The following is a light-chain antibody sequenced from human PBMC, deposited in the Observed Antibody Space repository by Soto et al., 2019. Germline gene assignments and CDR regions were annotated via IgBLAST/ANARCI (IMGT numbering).Light chain of an antibody. CDR1: QSISTW. Sequence: DIQMTQSPSTLSASVGDRVTITCRASQSISTWLAWYQQKPGKAPKLLIYDASSLESGVPSSFSGSGSGTEFTLTISSLQPEDFASYYCQQYNSYPTFGQGTKVEIK. CDR2: DAS. CDR3: QQYNSYPT. V-gene: IGKV1-5*01. J-gene: IGKJ1*01.